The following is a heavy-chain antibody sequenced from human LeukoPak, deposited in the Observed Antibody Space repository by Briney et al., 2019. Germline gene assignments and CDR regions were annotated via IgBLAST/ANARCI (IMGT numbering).Heavy chain of an antibody. CDR3: ARGSSSAYYTTWFDP. J-gene: IGHJ5*02. D-gene: IGHD3-3*01. CDR1: GFTFSDYW. CDR2: IKQDGSGK. Sequence: GGSLRLSCAASGFTFSDYWMSWVRQAPGKGLEWVANIKQDGSGKYYVDSVKGRFTISRDNAKKSLDLQMDSLRAEDTAVYYCARGSSSAYYTTWFDPWGREPWSPSPQ. V-gene: IGHV3-7*01.